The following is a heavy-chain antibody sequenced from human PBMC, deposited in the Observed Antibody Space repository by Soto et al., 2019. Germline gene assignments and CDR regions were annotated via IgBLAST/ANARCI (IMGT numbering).Heavy chain of an antibody. CDR1: GGSFSGYY. CDR3: ARGKSSSIAARPYDY. Sequence: QVQLQQWGAGLLKPSETLSLTCAVYGGSFSGYYWSWIRQPPGKGLEWIGEINHSGSTNYNPSLKSRVTITVDTSKHQFSLKLSAVTAADTAVYYCARGKSSSIAARPYDYWGQGTLVTVSS. CDR2: INHSGST. D-gene: IGHD6-6*01. J-gene: IGHJ4*02. V-gene: IGHV4-34*01.